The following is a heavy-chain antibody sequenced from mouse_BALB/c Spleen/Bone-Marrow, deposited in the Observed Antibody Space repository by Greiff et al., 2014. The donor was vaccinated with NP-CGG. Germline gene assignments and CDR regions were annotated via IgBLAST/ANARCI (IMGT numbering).Heavy chain of an antibody. V-gene: IGHV5-4*02. D-gene: IGHD1-1*02. J-gene: IGHJ4*01. CDR1: GFTFSDYY. Sequence: DVMLVESGGGLVKPGGSLKLSCTASGFTFSDYYMYWVRQTPEKRLEWVATISDGGIYTYYPDSVKGRFTTSRDNAKNNLYLQMSSLKSEDTAMYYCARSGEKYGALDYSGQGASVTVSS. CDR3: ARSGEKYGALDY. CDR2: ISDGGIYT.